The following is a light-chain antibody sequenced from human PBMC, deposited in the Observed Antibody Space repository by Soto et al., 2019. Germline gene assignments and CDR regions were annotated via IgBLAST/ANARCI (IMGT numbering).Light chain of an antibody. CDR3: QQRSNWLLT. CDR1: QSVSSY. CDR2: DAS. V-gene: IGKV3-11*01. Sequence: EIVLTQSPAPLSLSPGERATLSCRASQSVSSYLAWYQQKPGQAPRLLIYDASNRATGIPARFSGSGSGTDFTLTISSLEPEDFAVYYCQQRSNWLLTFGQGTRLEIK. J-gene: IGKJ5*01.